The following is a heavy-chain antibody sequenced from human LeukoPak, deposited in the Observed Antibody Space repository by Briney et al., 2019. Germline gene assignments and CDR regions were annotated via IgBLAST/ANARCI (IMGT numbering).Heavy chain of an antibody. CDR2: IYPGDSDT. D-gene: IGHD5-12*01. Sequence: GESLKISCKGSGYSFTSYWIGWVRQMPGKGLEWMGIIYPGDSDTRYSPSFQGQVTISADKSISTAYLQWSSLKASDTAMYYCARHDSGYEWGYRFDPWGQGTLVTVSS. V-gene: IGHV5-51*01. J-gene: IGHJ5*02. CDR3: ARHDSGYEWGYRFDP. CDR1: GYSFTSYW.